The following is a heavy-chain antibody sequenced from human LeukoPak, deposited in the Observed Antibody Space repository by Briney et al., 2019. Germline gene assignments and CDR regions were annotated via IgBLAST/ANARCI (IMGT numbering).Heavy chain of an antibody. V-gene: IGHV4-4*07. CDR2: THTSGST. CDR1: GGSIGSYY. D-gene: IGHD6-6*01. J-gene: IGHJ4*02. CDR3: ARRGAGSSSDY. Sequence: SETLSLTCTVSGGSIGSYYWSWIRLPAGKGLEWIGRTHTSGSTNYNPSLKSRVTMSVDTSMNQFSLKLSSVTAADTAVYYCARRGAGSSSDYWGQGTLVTVSS.